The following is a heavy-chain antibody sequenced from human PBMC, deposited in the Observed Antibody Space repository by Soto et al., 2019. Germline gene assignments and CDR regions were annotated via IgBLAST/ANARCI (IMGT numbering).Heavy chain of an antibody. J-gene: IGHJ5*02. D-gene: IGHD3-16*01. Sequence: QVQLQESGPGLVKPSQTLSLTCTDSGGSISSGGYYWSWIRQHPGKGLEWIGYIYYSGSTYYNPSPKSCVTISVDTPKNQSSLQPSSVTAADTAVYYCASEEGGGYAHRWFGPWGQGTLVAVSS. CDR1: GGSISSGGYY. CDR2: IYYSGST. V-gene: IGHV4-31*03. CDR3: ASEEGGGYAHRWFGP.